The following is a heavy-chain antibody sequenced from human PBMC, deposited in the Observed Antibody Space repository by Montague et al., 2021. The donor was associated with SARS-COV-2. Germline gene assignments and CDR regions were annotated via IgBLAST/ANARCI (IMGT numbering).Heavy chain of an antibody. J-gene: IGHJ4*02. Sequence: SETLSLTCTVSGGSISSSSYYWGWIRQPPGKGLEWIGSIYYSGSTYYNPSLKSRVTIPVDTPKNQFSLKLSSVTAADTAVYYCARHAGKRITICGVVKGQDYFDYGGQGTLVTVSS. V-gene: IGHV4-39*01. D-gene: IGHD3-3*01. CDR1: GGSISSSSYY. CDR3: ARHAGKRITICGVVKGQDYFDY. CDR2: IYYSGST.